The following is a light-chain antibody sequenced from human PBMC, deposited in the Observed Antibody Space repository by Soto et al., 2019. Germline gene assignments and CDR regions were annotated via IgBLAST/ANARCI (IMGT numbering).Light chain of an antibody. CDR3: QQYNFYPRT. CDR1: QSISSW. CDR2: DGY. Sequence: IHMTQSPSTLPASVGDRVTITCRASQSISSWLAWYQQKPGKAPKLLIYDGYSLESGVPSRFSGSGSGTEFTLTISSLQPEDFATYYCQQYNFYPRTFGQGTKVDIK. J-gene: IGKJ1*01. V-gene: IGKV1-5*01.